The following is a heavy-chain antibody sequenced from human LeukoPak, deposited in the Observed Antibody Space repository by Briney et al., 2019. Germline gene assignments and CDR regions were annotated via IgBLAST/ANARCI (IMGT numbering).Heavy chain of an antibody. J-gene: IGHJ4*02. D-gene: IGHD2-15*01. CDR2: IIPIFGTA. CDR1: GGTFSSYA. V-gene: IGHV1-69*05. CDR3: ARGAGYCSGGSCYDY. Sequence: SVKVSCKASGGTFSSYAISWLRQAPGQGLEWMGRIIPIFGTANYAQKFQGRVTITTDESTSTAYMELSSLRSEDTAVYYCARGAGYCSGGSCYDYWGQGTLVTVSS.